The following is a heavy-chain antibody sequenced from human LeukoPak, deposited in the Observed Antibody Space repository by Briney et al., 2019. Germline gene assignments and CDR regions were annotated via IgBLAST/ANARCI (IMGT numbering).Heavy chain of an antibody. V-gene: IGHV1-3*01. D-gene: IGHD1-26*01. CDR3: ARDSGSGNNDY. Sequence: SVKVSCKASGYTFTSYAIHWVRQAPGQRLEWMGWISAGNGNTKYSQNFQGRVTFISNTSATTAFMELSSLRSEDAAVYYCARDSGSGNNDYWGQGTLVTVSS. CDR1: GYTFTSYA. CDR2: ISAGNGNT. J-gene: IGHJ4*02.